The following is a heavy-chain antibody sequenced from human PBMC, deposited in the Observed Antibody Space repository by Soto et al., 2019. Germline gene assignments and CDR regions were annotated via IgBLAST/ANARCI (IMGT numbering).Heavy chain of an antibody. CDR1: GFTVSSNY. Sequence: GGSLRLSCAASGFTVSSNYMSWVRQAPGKGLEWVSVIYSGGSTYYADSVKGRFTISRDNSKNTLYLQMNSLRAEDTAVYYCARTISPITMVRGVIDYFDYWGQGTPVTVSS. V-gene: IGHV3-53*01. J-gene: IGHJ4*02. CDR3: ARTISPITMVRGVIDYFDY. D-gene: IGHD3-10*01. CDR2: IYSGGST.